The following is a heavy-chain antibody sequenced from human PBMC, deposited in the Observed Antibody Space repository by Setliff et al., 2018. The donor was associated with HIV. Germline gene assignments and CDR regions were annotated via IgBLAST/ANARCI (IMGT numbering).Heavy chain of an antibody. D-gene: IGHD4-17*01. CDR1: GGSFSGHY. CDR2: INDFRST. V-gene: IGHV4-34*01. CDR3: ATRPDGATGNYFYMDV. J-gene: IGHJ6*03. Sequence: SETLSLTCAVYGGSFSGHYWSWIRQPPGKGLEWIGEINDFRSTNYNPSLKTRVTISVDTSKKQSSLRLSSVTAADTAVYYCATRPDGATGNYFYMDVWGKGTTVTVSS.